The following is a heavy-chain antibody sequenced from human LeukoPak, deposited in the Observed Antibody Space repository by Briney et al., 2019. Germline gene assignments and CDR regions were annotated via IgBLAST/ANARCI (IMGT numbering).Heavy chain of an antibody. Sequence: PGGSLRLSCAASGFTVSSNYMSWVRQAPGKGLEWVSVIYSGDTTSYADSVKGRFTISRDNSKNTLFLQLNSLRAEDTAVYYCARVSSYGSGSYYHYYFDYWGQGTLVTVSS. CDR2: IYSGDTT. D-gene: IGHD3-10*01. CDR1: GFTVSSNY. CDR3: ARVSSYGSGSYYHYYFDY. J-gene: IGHJ4*02. V-gene: IGHV3-53*01.